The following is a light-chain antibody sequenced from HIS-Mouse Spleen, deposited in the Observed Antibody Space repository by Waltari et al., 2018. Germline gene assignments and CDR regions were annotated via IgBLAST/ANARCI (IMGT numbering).Light chain of an antibody. J-gene: IGLJ1*01. CDR2: EDS. CDR3: YSTDSSGNHYV. Sequence: SYELTQPPSVSVSPGQTARITCSGDASPKTYAYWYQQKSGQAPVLVIYEDSKRPSGIPERFSGSSSGTMATLTISGAQVEDEADYYCYSTDSSGNHYVFGTGTKVTVL. CDR1: ASPKTY. V-gene: IGLV3-10*01.